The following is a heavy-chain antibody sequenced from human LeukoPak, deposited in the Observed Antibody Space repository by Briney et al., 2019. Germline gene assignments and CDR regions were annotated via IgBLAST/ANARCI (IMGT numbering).Heavy chain of an antibody. Sequence: SETLSLTCTVSGGSISSYYWSWIRQPPGKGLEWIGYISYSGSTNFNSSLKSRVTISVDTSKNQFSLKLSSVTAADTAVYYCAGEGTAGTNLNWFDPWGQGTLVTVSS. J-gene: IGHJ5*02. CDR3: AGEGTAGTNLNWFDP. D-gene: IGHD1-1*01. CDR1: GGSISSYY. CDR2: ISYSGST. V-gene: IGHV4-59*01.